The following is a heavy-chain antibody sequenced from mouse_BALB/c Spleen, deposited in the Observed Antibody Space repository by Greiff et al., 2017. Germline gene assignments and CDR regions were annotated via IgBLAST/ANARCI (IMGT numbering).Heavy chain of an antibody. Sequence: EVQLQQSGAELVKPGASVKLSCTASGFNIKDTYMHWVKQRPEQGLEWIGRIDPANGNTKYDPKFQGKATITADTSSNTAYLQLSSLTSEDTAVYYCARVGWLLSYAMDYGGKGPAVPVSS. CDR1: GFNIKDTY. CDR3: ARVGWLLSYAMDY. J-gene: IGHJ4*01. CDR2: IDPANGNT. D-gene: IGHD2-3*01. V-gene: IGHV14-3*02.